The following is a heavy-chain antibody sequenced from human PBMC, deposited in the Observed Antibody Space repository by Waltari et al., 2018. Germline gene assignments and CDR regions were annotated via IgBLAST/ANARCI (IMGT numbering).Heavy chain of an antibody. Sequence: QLQLQESGPGLVKPSATLSLTCTVSGGSITSSGSYWGWIRQPPGKGLEWIGSISYSRITYYNTSLMSRVTISVDTSKNQFSLKLTSVIAAETAVFYCARVSKSANWIDPWGQGTLVTVSS. CDR1: GGSITSSGSY. CDR2: ISYSRIT. V-gene: IGHV4-39*07. D-gene: IGHD2-2*01. CDR3: ARVSKSANWIDP. J-gene: IGHJ5*02.